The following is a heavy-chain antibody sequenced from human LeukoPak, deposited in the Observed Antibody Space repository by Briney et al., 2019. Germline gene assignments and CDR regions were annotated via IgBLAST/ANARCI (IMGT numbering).Heavy chain of an antibody. D-gene: IGHD1-26*01. CDR3: AKAPYSGSYSMDY. CDR1: GFTFSSYG. V-gene: IGHV3-23*01. CDR2: ISGSGGST. J-gene: IGHJ4*02. Sequence: PGGTLRLSCAASGFTFSSYGMSWVRQAPGKGLEWVSAISGSGGSTYYADSVKGRFTISRDNSKNTLYLQMNSLRAEDTAVYYCAKAPYSGSYSMDYWGQGTLVTVSS.